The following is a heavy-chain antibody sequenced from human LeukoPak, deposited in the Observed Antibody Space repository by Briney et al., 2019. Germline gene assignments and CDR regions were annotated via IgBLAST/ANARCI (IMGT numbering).Heavy chain of an antibody. Sequence: GASVKVSCKASGYTFTAYYIHWVRQAPGQGLEWMGLINPNSGGTNYAQKFQGRVTMTRDTSISTAYMELSKLTSDDTAVYYCARDKGTLGGDSWGPGTLVT. J-gene: IGHJ4*02. V-gene: IGHV1-2*02. CDR3: ARDKGTLGGDS. D-gene: IGHD3-16*01. CDR2: INPNSGGT. CDR1: GYTFTAYY.